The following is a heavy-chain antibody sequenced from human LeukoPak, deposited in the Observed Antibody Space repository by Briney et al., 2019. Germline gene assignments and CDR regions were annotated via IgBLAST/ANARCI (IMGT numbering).Heavy chain of an antibody. CDR3: ARTKYSSSINYFDY. Sequence: PGESLKISCKGSGYSFTSYWIGWVRQMPGKGLEWMGIIYPDDSDTRYSPSFQGQVTISADKSISTAYLQWRSLKASDTAMYYRARTKYSSSINYFDYWGQGTLVTVSS. D-gene: IGHD6-6*01. CDR2: IYPDDSDT. V-gene: IGHV5-51*01. CDR1: GYSFTSYW. J-gene: IGHJ4*02.